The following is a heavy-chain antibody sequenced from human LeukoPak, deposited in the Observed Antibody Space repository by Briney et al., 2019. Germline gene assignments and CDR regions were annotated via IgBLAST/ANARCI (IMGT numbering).Heavy chain of an antibody. CDR1: GFTFSSYA. CDR2: ISYDGSNK. Sequence: GGSLRLSCAASGFTFSSYAMHWVRQAPGKGLEWVAVISYDGSNKYYADSVKGRFTISRDNSKNTLYLQINSLRAEDTAVYYCARGYYDFWSGYSRYFDYWGQGTLVTVSS. D-gene: IGHD3-3*01. V-gene: IGHV3-30*01. CDR3: ARGYYDFWSGYSRYFDY. J-gene: IGHJ4*02.